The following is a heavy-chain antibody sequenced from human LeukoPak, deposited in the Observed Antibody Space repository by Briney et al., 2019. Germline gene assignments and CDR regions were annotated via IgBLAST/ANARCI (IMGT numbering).Heavy chain of an antibody. CDR2: ISGSGGST. Sequence: GGSLRLSCAASGFTFSSYAMSWVRQAPGKGLEWVSAISGSGGSTYYADSVKGRFTISRDNSKNTLYLQMNSLRAEDTAVHYCAKFTMVRPVIGHWGQGTLVTVSS. CDR1: GFTFSSYA. CDR3: AKFTMVRPVIGH. J-gene: IGHJ4*02. D-gene: IGHD3-10*01. V-gene: IGHV3-23*01.